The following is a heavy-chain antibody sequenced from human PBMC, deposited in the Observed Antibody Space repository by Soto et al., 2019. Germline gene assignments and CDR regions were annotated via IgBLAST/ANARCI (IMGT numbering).Heavy chain of an antibody. V-gene: IGHV4-34*01. CDR2: INHSGST. CDR3: ARASSGWTSYYFDY. Sequence: PSETLSLTCAVYGGSFSGYYLSWIRQPPGKGLEWIGEINHSGSTNYNPSLKSRVTISVDTSKNQFSLKLSSVTAADTAVYYCARASSGWTSYYFDYWGQGTLVTVSS. CDR1: GGSFSGYY. D-gene: IGHD6-19*01. J-gene: IGHJ4*02.